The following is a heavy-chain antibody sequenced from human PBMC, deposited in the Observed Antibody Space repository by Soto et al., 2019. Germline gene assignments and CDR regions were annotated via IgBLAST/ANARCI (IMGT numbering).Heavy chain of an antibody. V-gene: IGHV1-18*01. J-gene: IGHJ4*02. D-gene: IGHD6-13*01. CDR1: GYTFTSYC. Sequence: GASVKVSCKASGYTFTSYCISWVRQAPGQGLEWMGWISAYNGNTNYAQKLQGRVTMTTDTSTSTAYMELRSLRSDDTAVYYCARDQRYSSRQRVFDYWGQGTLVTVSS. CDR3: ARDQRYSSRQRVFDY. CDR2: ISAYNGNT.